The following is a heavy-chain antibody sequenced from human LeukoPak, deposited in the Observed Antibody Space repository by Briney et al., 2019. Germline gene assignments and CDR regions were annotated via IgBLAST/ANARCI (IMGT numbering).Heavy chain of an antibody. J-gene: IGHJ4*02. V-gene: IGHV1-2*06. CDR3: AREWNYYDSSYFDY. CDR2: INPNSGGT. CDR1: GYTFTGYY. Sequence: GASVKVSCKASGYTFTGYYMHWVRQAPRQGLEWMGRINPNSGGTNYAQKFQGRVTMTRDTSIGTAYMELSSLRSEDTAVYYCAREWNYYDSSYFDYWGQGTLVTVSS. D-gene: IGHD3-22*01.